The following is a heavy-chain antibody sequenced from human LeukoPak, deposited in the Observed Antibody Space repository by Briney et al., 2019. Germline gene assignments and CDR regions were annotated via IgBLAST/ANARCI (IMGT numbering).Heavy chain of an antibody. CDR1: GGTFSSYA. J-gene: IGHJ3*02. D-gene: IGHD6-25*01. V-gene: IGHV1-69*13. CDR2: IIPIFGTA. Sequence: SVKVSCKASGGTFSSYAISWVRQAPGQGLEWMGGIIPIFGTANYAQKFQGRVTITADESTSTAYMELSSLRSEDTAVYYCARKGRDSSEVSVFDIWGQGTMVTVSS. CDR3: ARKGRDSSEVSVFDI.